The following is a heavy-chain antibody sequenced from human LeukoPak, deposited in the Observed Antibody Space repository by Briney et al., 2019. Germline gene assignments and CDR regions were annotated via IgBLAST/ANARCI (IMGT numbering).Heavy chain of an antibody. J-gene: IGHJ5*02. CDR1: GGSFSGYY. D-gene: IGHD3-3*01. V-gene: IGHV4-34*01. CDR2: INHSGST. CDR3: ARGDFWSGYDNWFDP. Sequence: SETLSLTCAVYGGSFSGYYWSWIRQPPGKGLEWIGEINHSGSTNYNPSLKSRVTISVDTSKNHFSLKLSSVTAADTAVYYCARGDFWSGYDNWFDPWGQGTLVTVSS.